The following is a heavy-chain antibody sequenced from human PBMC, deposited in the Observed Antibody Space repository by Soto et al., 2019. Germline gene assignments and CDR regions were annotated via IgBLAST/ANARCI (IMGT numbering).Heavy chain of an antibody. V-gene: IGHV3-43*02. CDR2: ISGDGGST. D-gene: IGHD6-13*01. CDR1: GFTFDGYA. Sequence: GGSLRLSCAASGFTFDGYAMHWVRQAPGKGLEWVSLISGDGGSTYYADSVKGRFTISRDNSKNSLYLQMNSLRTEDTALYYCAKAGSSSWLTDEYFQHWGQGTLVTVSS. CDR3: AKAGSSSWLTDEYFQH. J-gene: IGHJ1*01.